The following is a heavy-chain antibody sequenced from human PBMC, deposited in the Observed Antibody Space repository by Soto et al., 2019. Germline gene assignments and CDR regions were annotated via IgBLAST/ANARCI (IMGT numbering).Heavy chain of an antibody. V-gene: IGHV4-59*01. CDR2: IHYSGST. CDR3: ARVPAVASTIPSLWLDP. CDR1: GGSISRYY. J-gene: IGHJ5*02. Sequence: PSETLSLTCNVSGGSISRYYWSWIRQPPGKGLEWIGYIHYSGSTKYNPSLKSRVTISVDTSKNQFSLKLTSVTTADTAVYFCARVPAVASTIPSLWLDPWGQGTLVTVSS. D-gene: IGHD6-19*01.